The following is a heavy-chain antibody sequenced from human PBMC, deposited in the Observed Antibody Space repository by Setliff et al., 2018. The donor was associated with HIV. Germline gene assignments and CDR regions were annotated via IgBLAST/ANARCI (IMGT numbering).Heavy chain of an antibody. V-gene: IGHV4-39*01. CDR1: GGSFSSGGYY. Sequence: PSETLSLTCTVSGGSFSSGGYYWSWIRQLPGKGLEWIGYIYYSGSTYYNPSLKSRVTMSVDTSKNQFSLKLSSVTAADTAVYYCASLPTFYYGSGSHPVQFDYWGQGTQVTVS. CDR3: ASLPTFYYGSGSHPVQFDY. CDR2: IYYSGST. J-gene: IGHJ4*02. D-gene: IGHD3-10*01.